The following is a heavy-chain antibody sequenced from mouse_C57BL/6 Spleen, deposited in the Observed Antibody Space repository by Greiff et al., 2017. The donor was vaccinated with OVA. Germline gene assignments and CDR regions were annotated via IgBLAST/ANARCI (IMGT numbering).Heavy chain of an antibody. Sequence: QVQLQQPGTELVKPGASVKLSCKASGYTFTSYWMHWVKQRPGQGLEWIGNINPSNGGTNYNEKFKSKAPLTVDKSSSTAYMQLSSLTSEDSAVYYCARHPYYYGRTGGAFDYWGQGTTLTVSS. CDR3: ARHPYYYGRTGGAFDY. CDR1: GYTFTSYW. V-gene: IGHV1-53*01. CDR2: INPSNGGT. J-gene: IGHJ2*01. D-gene: IGHD1-1*01.